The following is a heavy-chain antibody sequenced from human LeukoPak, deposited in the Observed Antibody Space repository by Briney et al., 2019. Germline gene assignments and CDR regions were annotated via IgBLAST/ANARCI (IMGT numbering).Heavy chain of an antibody. CDR3: ARVGGGNGAFDI. CDR2: IYYSGST. V-gene: IGHV4-59*01. J-gene: IGHJ3*02. CDR1: GGSISSYY. Sequence: SETLSLTCTVSGGSISSYYWSWIRQPPGKGLEWIGYIYYSGSTNYNPSLKSLVTISVDTSKNQFSLKLSSVTAADTAVYYCARVGGGNGAFDIWGQGTMVTVSS. D-gene: IGHD4-23*01.